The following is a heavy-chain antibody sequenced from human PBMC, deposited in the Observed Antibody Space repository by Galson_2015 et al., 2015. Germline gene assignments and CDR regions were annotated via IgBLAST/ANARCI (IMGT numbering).Heavy chain of an antibody. J-gene: IGHJ4*02. D-gene: IGHD7-27*01. V-gene: IGHV3-48*02. Sequence: SLRLSCAASGFTFTSYSMNWVRQAPGKGLEWVSYISSSSSTIHYADSVEGRFTISRDNAKNSLYLQMNSLRDEDTAVYYCARVLQVLGYFDYWGQGALVTVSS. CDR3: ARVLQVLGYFDY. CDR1: GFTFTSYS. CDR2: ISSSSSTI.